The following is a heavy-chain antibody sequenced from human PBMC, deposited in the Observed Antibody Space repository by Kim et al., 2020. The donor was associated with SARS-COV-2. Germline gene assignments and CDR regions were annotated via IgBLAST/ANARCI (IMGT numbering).Heavy chain of an antibody. Sequence: YASSRQGRFNLPRDNAKNSLFLQMTGLRAEDTAVYYCARGGSTETSCFDPWGQGTLVTVSS. D-gene: IGHD2-15*01. V-gene: IGHV3-11*06. J-gene: IGHJ5*02. CDR3: ARGGSTETSCFDP.